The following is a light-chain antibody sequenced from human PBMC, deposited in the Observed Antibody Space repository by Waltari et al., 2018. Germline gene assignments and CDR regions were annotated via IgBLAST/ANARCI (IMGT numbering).Light chain of an antibody. J-gene: IGLJ2*01. CDR3: SSYGPSFVV. CDR2: DVI. Sequence: QSALTQPASVSGSPGQSITISCTGTSSDVGADNFVSWYQHHPGKAPQLMIYDVIIRPSGVSNRFSGSKSGNTASLTIPGLQADDEADYYCSSYGPSFVVFGGGTKLTVL. V-gene: IGLV2-14*03. CDR1: SSDVGADNF.